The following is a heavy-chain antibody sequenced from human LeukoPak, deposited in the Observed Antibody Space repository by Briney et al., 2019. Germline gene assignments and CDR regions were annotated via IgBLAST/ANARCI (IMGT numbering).Heavy chain of an antibody. V-gene: IGHV3-23*01. J-gene: IGHJ5*02. CDR1: GFTFSSYA. D-gene: IGHD6-13*01. CDR2: ISGSAGST. CDR3: AKGYSSRGWPPVS. Sequence: GGSLRLSCSASGFTFSSYAMSWVRQAPGKGLEWVSLISGSAGSTHSADSVKGRFTISRDNSKNMLYLQMNSLRAEDTAVYYCAKGYSSRGWPPVSWGQGTLVTVSS.